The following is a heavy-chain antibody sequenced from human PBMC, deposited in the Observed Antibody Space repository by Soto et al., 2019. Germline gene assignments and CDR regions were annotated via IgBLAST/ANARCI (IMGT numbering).Heavy chain of an antibody. CDR2: IYYSGST. V-gene: IGHV4-59*01. Sequence: QVQLQESGPGLVKPSETLSLTCTVSGGSISSYYWSWIRQPPGKGLEWIGYIYYSGSTNYNPSLKSRVTISVDTAKNQFSLKLSSVTAADTALYYCARDLGGPYYYGSGVYNWFDPWGQGTLVTVSS. CDR3: ARDLGGPYYYGSGVYNWFDP. J-gene: IGHJ5*02. D-gene: IGHD3-10*01. CDR1: GGSISSYY.